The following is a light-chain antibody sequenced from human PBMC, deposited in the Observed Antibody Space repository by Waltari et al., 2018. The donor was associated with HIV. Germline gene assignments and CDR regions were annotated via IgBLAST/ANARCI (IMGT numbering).Light chain of an antibody. CDR2: DVS. CDR1: SSDVGDYNS. Sequence: QSALTQPRSVSGSPGQSVTISCPGTSSDVGDYNSVPCYQQHPGKAPKLMIYDVSKWPSGVPDRFSGSKSGNTASLTISGLQAEDEADYYCCSYAGTYTYVFGTGTKVTVL. J-gene: IGLJ1*01. V-gene: IGLV2-11*01. CDR3: CSYAGTYTYV.